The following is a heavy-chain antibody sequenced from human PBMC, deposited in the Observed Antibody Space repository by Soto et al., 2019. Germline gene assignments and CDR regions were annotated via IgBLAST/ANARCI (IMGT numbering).Heavy chain of an antibody. Sequence: GGSLSLSCAASGFTVSSNYMSWVRQAPGKGLQWVSVIYSSGSTYYADSVKGRFTISRDNSKNTLYLQMNSLRVEDTAVYYCARENSYPYFDYWGQGNQVTVSS. CDR3: ARENSYPYFDY. V-gene: IGHV3-53*01. CDR1: GFTVSSNY. D-gene: IGHD5-18*01. J-gene: IGHJ4*02. CDR2: IYSSGST.